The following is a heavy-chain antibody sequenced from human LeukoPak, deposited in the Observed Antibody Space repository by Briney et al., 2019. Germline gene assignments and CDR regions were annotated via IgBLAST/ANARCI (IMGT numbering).Heavy chain of an antibody. J-gene: IGHJ5*02. Sequence: PSETLSLTCAVSGYSISSGYYWGWIRQPPGKVLEWIGSIYHSGSTYYNPSLKSRVTISVDTSKNQFSLKLSSVTAADTAVYYCARQELLWFGELMGGFDPWGQGTLVTVSS. D-gene: IGHD3-10*01. V-gene: IGHV4-38-2*01. CDR1: GYSISSGYY. CDR2: IYHSGST. CDR3: ARQELLWFGELMGGFDP.